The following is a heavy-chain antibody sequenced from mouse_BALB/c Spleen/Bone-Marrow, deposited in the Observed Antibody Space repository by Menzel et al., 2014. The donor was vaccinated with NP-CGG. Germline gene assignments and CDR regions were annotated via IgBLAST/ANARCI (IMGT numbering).Heavy chain of an antibody. J-gene: IGHJ2*01. CDR3: ARGTGPDY. V-gene: IGHV1-87*01. CDR2: IYPGDGDT. Sequence: VQLQQSGAELARPGASVKLSCKASGYTFTNYWMQWVKQRPGQGLEWIGAIYPGDGDTRYTQKFKGKATLTADKSSSTAYMQLSSLASEDSAVYYCARGTGPDYWGQGTTLTVSS. D-gene: IGHD4-1*01. CDR1: GYTFTNYW.